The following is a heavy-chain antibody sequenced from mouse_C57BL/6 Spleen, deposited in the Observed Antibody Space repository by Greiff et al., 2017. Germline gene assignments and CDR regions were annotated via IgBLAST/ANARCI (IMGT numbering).Heavy chain of an antibody. J-gene: IGHJ4*01. CDR2: INYDGSST. Sequence: EVMLVESEGGLVQPGSSMKLSCTASGFTFSDYYMAWVRQVPEKGLEWVANINYDGSSTYYLDSLKSRFIISRDNAKNILYLQTSSLKSEDTATYYCARDRYPYAMDYWGQGTSVTVSS. CDR1: GFTFSDYY. V-gene: IGHV5-16*01. D-gene: IGHD1-1*01. CDR3: ARDRYPYAMDY.